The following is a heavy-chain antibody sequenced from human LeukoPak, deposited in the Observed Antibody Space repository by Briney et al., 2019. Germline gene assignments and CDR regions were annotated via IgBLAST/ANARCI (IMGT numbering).Heavy chain of an antibody. CDR1: GYTFTSYG. CDR3: ARDWTISSPDAFDI. J-gene: IGHJ3*02. CDR2: ISAYNGIT. V-gene: IGHV1-18*01. Sequence: GASVKVSCKASGYTFTSYGISWVRQAPGQGLEWMGWISAYNGITNYAQKLQGRVTMTTDTSTSTAYMELRSLRSDDTAVYYCARDWTISSPDAFDIWGQGTTVTVSS. D-gene: IGHD3/OR15-3a*01.